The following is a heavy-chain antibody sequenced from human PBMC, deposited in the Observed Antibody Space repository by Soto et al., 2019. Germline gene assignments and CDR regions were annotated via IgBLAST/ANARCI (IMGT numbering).Heavy chain of an antibody. CDR1: GFTFSSYA. J-gene: IGHJ6*02. CDR3: AKDPYDRSGYGYYGMDV. D-gene: IGHD3-22*01. CDR2: ISGSGGST. Sequence: EVQLLESGGGLVQPGGSLRLSCAASGFTFSSYAMSWVRQAPGKWLEWVSAISGSGGSTYYADSVKGRFTISRDNSKNTLYLQMNSLRAEDTAVYYCAKDPYDRSGYGYYGMDVWGQGTTVTVSS. V-gene: IGHV3-23*01.